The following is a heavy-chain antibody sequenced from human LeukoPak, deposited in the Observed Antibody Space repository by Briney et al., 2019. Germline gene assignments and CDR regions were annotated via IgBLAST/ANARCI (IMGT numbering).Heavy chain of an antibody. CDR3: AKDLDIVATITGN. V-gene: IGHV3-23*01. CDR1: GFSFSTHA. CDR2: ISSTGAST. D-gene: IGHD5-12*01. J-gene: IGHJ4*02. Sequence: PGGSLRLSCAASGFSFSTHAMNWVRQAPGKGLEWVSLISSTGASTYYADSVKGRFTISRDTSKNTLYLQMSSLRAGDTAVYYCAKDLDIVATITGNWGQGTLVTVSS.